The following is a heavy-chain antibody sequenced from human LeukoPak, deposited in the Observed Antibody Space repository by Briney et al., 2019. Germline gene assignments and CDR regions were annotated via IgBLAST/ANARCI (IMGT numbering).Heavy chain of an antibody. CDR1: GGSISSSSYS. D-gene: IGHD3-22*01. V-gene: IGHV4-39*07. J-gene: IGHJ4*02. Sequence: SETLSLTCTVSGGSISSSSYSWGWFRQPPGKGLEWIGSIYYSGSTYYNPSLKSRVTISVDTSKNQFSLKLSSVTAADTAVYYCARFTDSSGYYEAYWGQGTLVTVSS. CDR2: IYYSGST. CDR3: ARFTDSSGYYEAY.